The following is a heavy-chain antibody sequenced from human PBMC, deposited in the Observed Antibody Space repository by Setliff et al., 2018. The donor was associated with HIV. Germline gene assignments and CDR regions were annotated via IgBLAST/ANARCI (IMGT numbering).Heavy chain of an antibody. V-gene: IGHV4-39*07. Sequence: KPSETLSLTCNVSGGSFIGSSFQSTWIRQAPGKGLEWIGDIAYSGTTMYFNYNPSLESRLSLSEDTSRHQFSPKLTSVTADDTGIYYCARGPPFAYWGQGLLVTVSS. CDR3: ARGPPFAY. J-gene: IGHJ4*02. CDR1: GGSFIGSSFQ. CDR2: IAYSGTTMYF.